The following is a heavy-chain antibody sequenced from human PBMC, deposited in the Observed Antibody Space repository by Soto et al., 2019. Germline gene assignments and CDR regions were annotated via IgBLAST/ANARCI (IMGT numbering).Heavy chain of an antibody. J-gene: IGHJ2*01. D-gene: IGHD5-18*01. Sequence: ASVKVSCKASGGTFSSYAISWVRQAPAQGREWMGGIIPIFGTENYAQKFQGRVTITAEKSTSTAYMELSSLRSEDTAVYYCGRDRFVDTAMSREHFDLWGRGTLVTVSS. CDR2: IIPIFGTE. V-gene: IGHV1-69*06. CDR3: GRDRFVDTAMSREHFDL. CDR1: GGTFSSYA.